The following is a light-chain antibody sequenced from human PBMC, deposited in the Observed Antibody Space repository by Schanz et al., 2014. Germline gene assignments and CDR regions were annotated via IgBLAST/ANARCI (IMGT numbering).Light chain of an antibody. J-gene: IGLJ2*01. CDR2: DVS. CDR1: SSDVGGYNY. Sequence: QSALTQPASVSGSPGQSITISCTGTSSDVGGYNYVSWYQQHPGKAPKLMIYDVSNRPSGVSNRVSGSKADNTASLTISGREFEDGADYYGCFYARNYGLLFGGGTKLNVL. CDR3: CFYARNYGLL. V-gene: IGLV2-14*01.